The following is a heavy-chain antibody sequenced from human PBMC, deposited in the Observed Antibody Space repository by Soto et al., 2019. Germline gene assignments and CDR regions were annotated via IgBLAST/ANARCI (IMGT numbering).Heavy chain of an antibody. J-gene: IGHJ5*02. Sequence: SVNVSCKASGGTFSSYAISWVRQAPGQGLEWMGGIIPIFGTANYAQKFQGRVTITAXXXXXXAXLXLXXXXSEXTAVSYCARDSGTQHGTTLSGPWGQGTLVTVSS. V-gene: IGHV1-69*13. CDR3: ARDSGTQHGTTLSGP. CDR1: GGTFSSYA. CDR2: IIPIFGTA. D-gene: IGHD1-7*01.